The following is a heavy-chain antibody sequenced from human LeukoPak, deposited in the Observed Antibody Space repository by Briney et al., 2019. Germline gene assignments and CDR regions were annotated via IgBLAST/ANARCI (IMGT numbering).Heavy chain of an antibody. CDR3: ARDSVAALTLPYYYYLDV. Sequence: ASVPVSCKASGYTFTGYYLHWVRQAPGEGLEWMGWIYPNRCYTNYPQKLQGSVTMTRDTSISTAYMELSSLRSDDTAVYYCARDSVAALTLPYYYYLDVWGKGTTVTVSS. CDR1: GYTFTGYY. D-gene: IGHD2-15*01. V-gene: IGHV1-2*02. J-gene: IGHJ6*03. CDR2: IYPNRCYT.